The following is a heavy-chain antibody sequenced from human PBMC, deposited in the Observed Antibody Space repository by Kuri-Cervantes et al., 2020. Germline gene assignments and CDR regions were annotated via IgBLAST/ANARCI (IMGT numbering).Heavy chain of an antibody. V-gene: IGHV1-2*02. J-gene: IGHJ4*02. CDR2: ISAYSGGT. CDR1: GYTFTSYG. D-gene: IGHD3-3*01. CDR3: ARRTPDWRIDY. Sequence: ASVKVSCKASGYTFTSYGISWVRQAPGQGLEWMGWISAYSGGTNYAQKFQGRVTMTRDTSISTAYMELSRLRSDDTAVYYCARRTPDWRIDYWGQGTLVTVSS.